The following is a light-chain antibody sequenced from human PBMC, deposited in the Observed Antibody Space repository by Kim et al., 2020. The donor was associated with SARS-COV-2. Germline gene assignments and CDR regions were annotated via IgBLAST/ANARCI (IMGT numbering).Light chain of an antibody. Sequence: QPVLTQPPSASGTPGQTVTISCSGSSSNIGSSTVNWYQQLPGTAPKLLIYGNDQRPSGVPDRFSGSKSGTSASLAISGLQSEDETDFYCAARDDSLNGLYIFGTGTKVTVL. CDR3: AARDDSLNGLYI. CDR2: GND. V-gene: IGLV1-44*01. CDR1: SSNIGSST. J-gene: IGLJ1*01.